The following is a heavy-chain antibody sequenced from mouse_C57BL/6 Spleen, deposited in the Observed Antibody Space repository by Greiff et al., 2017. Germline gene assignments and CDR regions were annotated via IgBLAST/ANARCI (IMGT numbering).Heavy chain of an antibody. J-gene: IGHJ3*01. CDR3: TGRLPLAY. CDR2: IRLKSDNYAT. V-gene: IGHV6-3*01. D-gene: IGHD2-2*01. Sequence: EVQLVESGGGLVQPGGSMKLSCVASGFTFSNYWMNWVRQSPEKGLEWVAQIRLKSDNYATHYAESVKGRFTISRDDSKSSVYLQMNNLRAEDTGIYYCTGRLPLAYWGQGTLVTVSA. CDR1: GFTFSNYW.